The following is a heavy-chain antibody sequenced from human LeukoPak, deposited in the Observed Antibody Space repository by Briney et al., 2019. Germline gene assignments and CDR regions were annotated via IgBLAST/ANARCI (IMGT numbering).Heavy chain of an antibody. CDR2: IIPIFGTA. CDR3: ATVGYYGSGSHNRDAFDI. D-gene: IGHD3-10*01. CDR1: GGTFSSYA. Sequence: AASVKVSCKASGGTFSSYAISWVRQAPGQGLEWMGGIIPIFGTANYAQKFQGRVTITADKSTSTAYMELSSLRSEDTAVYYCATVGYYGSGSHNRDAFDIWGQGTMVTVSS. J-gene: IGHJ3*02. V-gene: IGHV1-69*06.